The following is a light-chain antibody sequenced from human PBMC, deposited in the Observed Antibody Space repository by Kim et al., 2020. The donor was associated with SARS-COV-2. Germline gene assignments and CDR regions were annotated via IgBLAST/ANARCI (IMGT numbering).Light chain of an antibody. J-gene: IGKJ4*01. V-gene: IGKV3-20*01. CDR1: QSVNSN. CDR3: QQYGDLPT. CDR2: DAS. Sequence: SLSPGESATLSCRARQSVNSNLAWYQQKVGQAPRLLIYDASRRATGIPDRVSGSGSGTGFTLIINRVEPEDSAVYYCQQYGDLPTFGGGTKVDIK.